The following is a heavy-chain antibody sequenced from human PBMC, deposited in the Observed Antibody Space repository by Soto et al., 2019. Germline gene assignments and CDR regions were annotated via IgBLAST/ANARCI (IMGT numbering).Heavy chain of an antibody. CDR1: GFTFSRNS. V-gene: IGHV3-48*01. J-gene: IGHJ4*02. Sequence: EVQLVESGGGLVQPGGSLRLSCAASGFTFSRNSMNWVRQAPGKGLEWVSYISGNSNTIYYADSVKGRFTISRDNAKNSLYLQMNSLKGEDTAVYYCARDPSMTGTMDYWGQGTLVTVSS. D-gene: IGHD1-1*01. CDR3: ARDPSMTGTMDY. CDR2: ISGNSNTI.